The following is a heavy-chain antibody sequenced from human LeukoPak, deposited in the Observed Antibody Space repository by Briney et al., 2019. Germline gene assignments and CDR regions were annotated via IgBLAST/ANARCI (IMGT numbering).Heavy chain of an antibody. J-gene: IGHJ4*02. CDR2: ISGSGGST. D-gene: IGHD3-22*01. CDR3: AKRNYYDSSGYYYWYYFDH. Sequence: PGGSLRLSCAASGFTFSSYAMSWVRQAPGKGLERASGISGSGGSTYQADSVKGRFTISRDNSKNTLYLQMNSLRAEDTAVYYCAKRNYYDSSGYYYWYYFDHWGQGTLVTVSS. V-gene: IGHV3-23*01. CDR1: GFTFSSYA.